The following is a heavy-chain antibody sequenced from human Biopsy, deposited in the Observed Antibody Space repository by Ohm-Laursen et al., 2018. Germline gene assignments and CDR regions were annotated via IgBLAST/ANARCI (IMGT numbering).Heavy chain of an antibody. V-gene: IGHV1-69*01. D-gene: IGHD5-18*01. CDR1: GGTLSSHG. CDR3: ARDGVDRQSVTFFDY. Sequence: SSVKVSCKASGGTLSSHGIGWVRQAPGQGLDWMGGFVPRFGTANYAQKFQGRVTISADEKTNTAYMELKNLRSDDTAIYYCARDGVDRQSVTFFDYWGQGTRVTVSS. J-gene: IGHJ4*02. CDR2: FVPRFGTA.